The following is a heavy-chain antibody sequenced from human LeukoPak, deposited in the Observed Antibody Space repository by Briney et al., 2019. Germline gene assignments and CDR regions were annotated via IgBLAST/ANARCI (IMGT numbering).Heavy chain of an antibody. V-gene: IGHV1-2*02. J-gene: IGHJ4*02. CDR1: GYTFTGYY. D-gene: IGHD6-19*01. Sequence: ASVKVSCKASGYTFTGYYMHWVRQAPGQGLEWMGWINPNSGGTNYAQKFQGRVTMTRDTSISTAYMELSRLRSDDTAVYYCARGDSSGWYLYFDYWGQGTLVTVSS. CDR2: INPNSGGT. CDR3: ARGDSSGWYLYFDY.